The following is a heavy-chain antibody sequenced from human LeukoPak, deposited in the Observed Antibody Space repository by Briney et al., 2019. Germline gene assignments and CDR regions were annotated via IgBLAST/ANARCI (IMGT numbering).Heavy chain of an antibody. CDR3: AREGTPVRGMDV. Sequence: GSLRLSCAASGFTVSSNYMSWVRQAPGKGLEWVSVIYSGGSTYYADSVKGRFTISRDNSKNTLYLQMNSLRAEDTAVYYCAREGTPVRGMDVWGQGTTVTVSS. V-gene: IGHV3-66*01. CDR2: IYSGGST. CDR1: GFTVSSNY. J-gene: IGHJ6*02.